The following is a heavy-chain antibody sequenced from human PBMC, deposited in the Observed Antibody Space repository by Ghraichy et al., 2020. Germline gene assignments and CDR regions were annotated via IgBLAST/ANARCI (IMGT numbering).Heavy chain of an antibody. CDR3: AKDEVESSGYHVEY. CDR2: ISYDGSNK. CDR1: GFTLTSYG. J-gene: IGHJ4*01. D-gene: IGHD3-22*01. Sequence: GSLRLSCAASGFTLTSYGMHWVRQAPGKGLEWVAVISYDGSNKYYADSVKGRFTISRDSSKNTLYLQMNSLRIEDTAVYYCAKDEVESSGYHVEYWGHGTLVTVSS. V-gene: IGHV3-30*18.